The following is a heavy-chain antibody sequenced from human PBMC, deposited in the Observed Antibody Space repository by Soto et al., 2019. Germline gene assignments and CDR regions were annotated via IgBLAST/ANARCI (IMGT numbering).Heavy chain of an antibody. CDR3: ARFVRSCSGTTCYTRADV. D-gene: IGHD2-2*02. CDR1: GGSVSSDTHY. J-gene: IGHJ6*02. Sequence: QVQLQESGPGLVKPSETLSLTCTVSGGSVSSDTHYWSWIRQPPGKRLEWIGFIYSSGSTNYNPSLKRRVTMSVDTSKNQFSLKLRSVIVADTAVYHCARFVRSCSGTTCYTRADVWGQGTTVNVSS. V-gene: IGHV4-61*01. CDR2: IYSSGST.